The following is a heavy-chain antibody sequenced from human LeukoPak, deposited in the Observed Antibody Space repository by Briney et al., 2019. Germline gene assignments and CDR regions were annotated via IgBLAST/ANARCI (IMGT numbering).Heavy chain of an antibody. CDR3: ARASPYQLLWGYYFDY. J-gene: IGHJ4*02. Sequence: PGRSLRLSCAASGFTFSSYAMHWVRQAPGKGLEWVAVISYDGSNKYYADSVKGRFTISRDNSKNTLYLQMNSLRAEDTAVYYCARASPYQLLWGYYFDYWGQGTLVTVSS. V-gene: IGHV3-30*04. CDR1: GFTFSSYA. D-gene: IGHD2-2*01. CDR2: ISYDGSNK.